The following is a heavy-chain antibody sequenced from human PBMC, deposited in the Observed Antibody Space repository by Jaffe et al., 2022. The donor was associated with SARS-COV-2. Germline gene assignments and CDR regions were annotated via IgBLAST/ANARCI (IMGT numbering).Heavy chain of an antibody. D-gene: IGHD6-19*01. V-gene: IGHV4-59*01. Sequence: QVQLQESGPGLVKPSETLSLTCTVSGGSISSYYWSWIRQPPGKGLEWIGYIYYSGSTNYNPSLKSRVTISVDTSKNQFSLKLSSVTAADTAVYYCAREEVAGTRGWFDPWGQGTLVTVSS. CDR1: GGSISSYY. CDR2: IYYSGST. J-gene: IGHJ5*02. CDR3: AREEVAGTRGWFDP.